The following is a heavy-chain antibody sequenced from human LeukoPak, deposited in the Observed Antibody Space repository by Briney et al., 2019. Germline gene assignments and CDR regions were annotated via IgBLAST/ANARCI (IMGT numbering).Heavy chain of an antibody. CDR3: ARAPIAAVRGYYFDY. J-gene: IGHJ4*02. CDR2: ISYDGSNK. D-gene: IGHD6-13*01. Sequence: GGSLRLSCAASGFTFSSYAMHWVRQAPGKGLEWVAVISYDGSNKYYADSVKGRFTISRDNSKNTLYLQMNSLRAEDTAVYYCARAPIAAVRGYYFDYWGQGTLVTVSS. CDR1: GFTFSSYA. V-gene: IGHV3-30-3*01.